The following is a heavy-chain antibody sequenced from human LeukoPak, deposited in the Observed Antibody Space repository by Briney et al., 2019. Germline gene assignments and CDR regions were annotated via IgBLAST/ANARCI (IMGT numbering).Heavy chain of an antibody. CDR1: GFTFSSYS. CDR3: ARDRCGGDCATGEY. CDR2: ISSSSSYI. V-gene: IGHV3-21*01. J-gene: IGHJ4*02. D-gene: IGHD2-21*02. Sequence: GGSLRLSCAASGFTFSSYSMNWVRQAPGKGLEWVSSISSSSSYIYYADSVKGRFTISRDNVKNSLYLQMNSLRAEDTAVYYCARDRCGGDCATGEYWGQGTLVTVSS.